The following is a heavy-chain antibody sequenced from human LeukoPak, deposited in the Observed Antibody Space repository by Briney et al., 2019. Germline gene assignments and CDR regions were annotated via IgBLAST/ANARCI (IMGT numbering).Heavy chain of an antibody. V-gene: IGHV3-23*01. CDR2: MSGSGGSGT. D-gene: IGHD4-23*01. J-gene: IGHJ4*02. CDR1: GFTFSTFA. Sequence: SGGSLRLSCAASGFTFSTFAMSWVRQAPGKGLERVSVMSGSGGSGTYYADSVEGWFTISRDNSMNTLFLEMNSLRAEDTALYYCAKGYYGGSAPHFDSWGQGIVVTVSS. CDR3: AKGYYGGSAPHFDS.